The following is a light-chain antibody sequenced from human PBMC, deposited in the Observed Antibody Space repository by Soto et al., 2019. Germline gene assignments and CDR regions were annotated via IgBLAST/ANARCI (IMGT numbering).Light chain of an antibody. CDR2: EGS. J-gene: IGLJ1*01. CDR1: SSDVGSYNL. CDR3: CSYAGSNYV. Sequence: QSVLTQPASVSWSPGQSITISCTGTSSDVGSYNLVSWYQQHPGKAPKLMIYEGSKWPSGVSNRFSGSKSGNTASLTISGLQAEDEADYYCCSYAGSNYVFGTGTKVTVL. V-gene: IGLV2-23*01.